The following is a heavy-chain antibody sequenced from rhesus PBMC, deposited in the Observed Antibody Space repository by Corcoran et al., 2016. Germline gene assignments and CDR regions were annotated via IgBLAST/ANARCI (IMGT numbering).Heavy chain of an antibody. D-gene: IGHD1-14*01. Sequence: QVQLQESGPGLVKPSETLSLTCAVSGGSVSSGKWWSWISQPPGKGVEWIGYISGSSGRTYYNPSLKSRVTISTDTSKNQLFLKLSSVTAADTAVYYCARSVAGTTWGQGVLVTISS. CDR2: ISGSSGRT. J-gene: IGHJ4*01. CDR3: ARSVAGTT. CDR1: GGSVSSGKW. V-gene: IGHV4-65*01.